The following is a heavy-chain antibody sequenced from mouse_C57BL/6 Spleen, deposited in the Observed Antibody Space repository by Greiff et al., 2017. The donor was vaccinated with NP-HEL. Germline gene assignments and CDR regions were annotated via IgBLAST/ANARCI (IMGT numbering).Heavy chain of an antibody. Sequence: QVQLQQPGAELVRPGSSVKLSCKASGYTFTSYWMDWVKQRPGQGLEWIGNIYPSDSETHYNQKFKDKATLTVDKSSSTAYMQLSSLTSEDSAVYYCAREKDYDDRGFAYWGQGTLVTVSA. V-gene: IGHV1-61*01. CDR3: AREKDYDDRGFAY. D-gene: IGHD2-4*01. CDR1: GYTFTSYW. CDR2: IYPSDSET. J-gene: IGHJ3*01.